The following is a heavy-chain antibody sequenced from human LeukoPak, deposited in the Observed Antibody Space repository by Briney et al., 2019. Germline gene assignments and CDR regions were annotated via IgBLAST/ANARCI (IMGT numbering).Heavy chain of an antibody. CDR1: GGTFRSFA. CDR2: IIPMINTP. CDR3: AIFQGTYGDNDNDF. V-gene: IGHV1-69*13. Sequence: SVQVSCKASGGTFRSFAINWVRQAPGKGLEWMGGIIPMINTPKYAQRFQGRVSITVDESTSTGYMEVSSLRSEDTAVYYCAIFQGTYGDNDNDFWGQGTLVTVSS. J-gene: IGHJ4*02. D-gene: IGHD4-17*01.